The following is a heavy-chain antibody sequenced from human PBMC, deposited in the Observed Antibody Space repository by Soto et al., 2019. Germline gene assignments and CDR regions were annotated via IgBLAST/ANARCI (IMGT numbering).Heavy chain of an antibody. D-gene: IGHD3-9*01. V-gene: IGHV4-61*01. CDR2: IYYSGST. CDR3: AREKYYDILTGYYRYFDY. J-gene: IGHJ4*02. Sequence: PSETLSLTCTVSGGSVSSGSYYWSWIRQPPGKGLEWIGYIYYSGSTNYNPSLKSRVTISVDTSKNQFSLKLSSVTAADTAVYYCAREKYYDILTGYYRYFDYWGQGTLVTVSS. CDR1: GGSVSSGSYY.